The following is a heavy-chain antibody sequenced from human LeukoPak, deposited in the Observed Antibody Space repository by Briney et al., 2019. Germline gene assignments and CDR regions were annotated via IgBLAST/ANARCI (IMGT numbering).Heavy chain of an antibody. J-gene: IGHJ5*02. CDR3: ARHSWTNVGYNLFDP. V-gene: IGHV4-39*01. CDR2: IYLMGRT. D-gene: IGHD2-8*01. CDR1: GGSISGVDYC. Sequence: SETLSLTCSVSGGSISGVDYCSAWIRQPPGKGLEWIGTIYLMGRTYYNPSLKSRLTISVDTSKNQFSLKLTPVTAADTAVYFCARHSWTNVGYNLFDPWGHGTLVTVSS.